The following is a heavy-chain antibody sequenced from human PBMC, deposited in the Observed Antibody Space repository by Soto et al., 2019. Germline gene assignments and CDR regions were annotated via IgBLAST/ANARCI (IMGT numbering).Heavy chain of an antibody. D-gene: IGHD1-26*01. CDR2: LYPGDSEI. CDR1: GYSFSSYW. V-gene: IGHV5-51*01. J-gene: IGHJ4*02. CDR3: ARQAREWEPLHYFDY. Sequence: GESLKISCKGSGYSFSSYWIGWVRQMPGKGLEWMGILYPGDSEIRYSPSFRGQVTISADKSTSTAYLQWSSLKASDTAMYYCARQAREWEPLHYFDYWGQGTLVTVSS.